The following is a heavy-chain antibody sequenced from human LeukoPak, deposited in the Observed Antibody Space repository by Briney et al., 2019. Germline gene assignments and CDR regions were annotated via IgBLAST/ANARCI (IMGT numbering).Heavy chain of an antibody. CDR2: IIPILGIA. Sequence: ASVKVSCKASGGTFSSYAISWVRQAPGQGLEWMGRIIPILGIANYAQKFQGRVTITADKSTSTAYMELSSLRSEDTAVYYCARDRGSRDAFDIWGQGTMVTVSS. V-gene: IGHV1-69*04. CDR1: GGTFSSYA. J-gene: IGHJ3*02. D-gene: IGHD6-19*01. CDR3: ARDRGSRDAFDI.